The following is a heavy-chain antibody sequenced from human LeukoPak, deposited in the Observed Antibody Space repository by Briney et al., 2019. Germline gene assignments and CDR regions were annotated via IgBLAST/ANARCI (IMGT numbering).Heavy chain of an antibody. Sequence: ASVKVSCKASGGTSSSYAISWVRQAPGQGPEWMGGIIPIFGTANYAQKFQGRVTITADESTSTAYMELSSLRSEDTAVYYCARVSSVVVPAAMNYYYYYYMDVWGKGTTATVSS. CDR3: ARVSSVVVPAAMNYYYYYYMDV. CDR1: GGTSSSYA. D-gene: IGHD2-2*01. CDR2: IIPIFGTA. V-gene: IGHV1-69*01. J-gene: IGHJ6*03.